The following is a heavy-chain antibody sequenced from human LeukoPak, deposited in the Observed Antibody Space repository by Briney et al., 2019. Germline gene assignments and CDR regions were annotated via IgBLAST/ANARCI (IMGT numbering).Heavy chain of an antibody. Sequence: SETLSLTCTVSGGSISSYYWSWIRQPPGKGLEWIGYIYYSGSTNYNPSLKSRVTISVDTSKNQFSLKLSSVTAADTAVYYCARHPSRRYCSSTSCSRAFDIWGQGTMVTVSS. D-gene: IGHD2-2*01. CDR1: GGSISSYY. J-gene: IGHJ3*02. CDR3: ARHPSRRYCSSTSCSRAFDI. V-gene: IGHV4-59*08. CDR2: IYYSGST.